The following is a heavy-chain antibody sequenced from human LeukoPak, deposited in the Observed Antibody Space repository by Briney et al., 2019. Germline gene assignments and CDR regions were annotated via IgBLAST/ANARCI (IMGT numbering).Heavy chain of an antibody. Sequence: GGSLRLSCGASGFTFNRRGMHWVRQAPGKGLEWVAFIRYDGGETFYADFVKGRFTISRDNSKNTLYLQMNSLRVEDTAVYYCAKDFLKSITLIRGVRSWVGYFDSWGQGTLVTVSS. CDR1: GFTFNRRG. D-gene: IGHD3-10*01. V-gene: IGHV3-30*02. CDR2: IRYDGGET. CDR3: AKDFLKSITLIRGVRSWVGYFDS. J-gene: IGHJ4*02.